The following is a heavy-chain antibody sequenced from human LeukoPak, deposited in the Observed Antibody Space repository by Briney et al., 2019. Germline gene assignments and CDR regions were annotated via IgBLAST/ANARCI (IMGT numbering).Heavy chain of an antibody. CDR3: AKGLYSSGWYFDY. D-gene: IGHD6-19*01. CDR1: EFTFSNYA. CDR2: IGSSGGST. Sequence: PGGSLRLSCAASEFTFSNYAMSWVRQAPGKGLEWVSGIGSSGGSTYYADSVKGRFTISRDNSKNTLDLQMNSLRAEDTAVYYCAKGLYSSGWYFDYWGQGTLVTVSS. J-gene: IGHJ4*02. V-gene: IGHV3-23*01.